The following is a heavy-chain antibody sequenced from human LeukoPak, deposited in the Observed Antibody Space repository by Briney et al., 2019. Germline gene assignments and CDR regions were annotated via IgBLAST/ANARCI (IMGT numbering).Heavy chain of an antibody. V-gene: IGHV4-59*01. Sequence: SETLSLTCTVSGGSISSYYWSWIRQPPGKGLEWIGYIYNTGEITDYSPSLKSRVTISVDTSKNQFSLRLNSVTTADTAVYYCARGGSGSYYTIDYWGQGTLVTVSS. J-gene: IGHJ4*02. CDR3: ARGGSGSYYTIDY. CDR2: IYNTGEIT. D-gene: IGHD3-10*01. CDR1: GGSISSYY.